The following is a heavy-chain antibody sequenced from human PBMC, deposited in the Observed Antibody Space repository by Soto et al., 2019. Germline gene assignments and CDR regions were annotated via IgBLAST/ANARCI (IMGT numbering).Heavy chain of an antibody. CDR3: ARDSLQASGSGSYYNPYYGLDV. CDR2: IHTSGST. J-gene: IGHJ6*02. Sequence: KTSETLSLTCTVSGGSISSYYWSWIRQPAGKGLEWIGRIHTSGSTNYNPSLKSRVTMSVDTSKNQFSLKLSSVTAADTAVYYCARDSLQASGSGSYYNPYYGLDVWGQGTTVTVSS. CDR1: GGSISSYY. V-gene: IGHV4-4*07. D-gene: IGHD3-10*01.